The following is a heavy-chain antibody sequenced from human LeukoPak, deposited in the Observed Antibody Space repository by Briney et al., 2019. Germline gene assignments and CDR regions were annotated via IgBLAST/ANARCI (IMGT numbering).Heavy chain of an antibody. D-gene: IGHD3-22*01. CDR3: ARSSYDSSGYYYEEGYFDY. CDR1: GGSISSYY. CDR2: IYYSGST. J-gene: IGHJ4*02. V-gene: IGHV4-59*01. Sequence: SGTLSLTCTVSGGSISSYYWSWIRQPPGKGLEWIGYIYYSGSTNYNPSLKSRVTISVDTSKNQFSLKLSSVTAADTAVYYCARSSYDSSGYYYEEGYFDYWGQGTLVTVSS.